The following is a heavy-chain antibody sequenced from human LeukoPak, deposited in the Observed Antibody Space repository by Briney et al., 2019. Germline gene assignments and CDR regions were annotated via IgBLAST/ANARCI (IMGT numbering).Heavy chain of an antibody. J-gene: IGHJ6*04. CDR2: IKLDGGEK. CDR3: AELGITMIGGV. V-gene: IGHV3-7*01. CDR1: GFTFSRYW. D-gene: IGHD3-10*02. Sequence: GGSLRLSCAASGFTFSRYWMSWVRQAPGKGLEWVANIKLDGGEKYYVDSVKGRFTISRDNAKNSLYLQMNSLRAEDTAVYYCAELGITMIGGVWGKGTTVTISS.